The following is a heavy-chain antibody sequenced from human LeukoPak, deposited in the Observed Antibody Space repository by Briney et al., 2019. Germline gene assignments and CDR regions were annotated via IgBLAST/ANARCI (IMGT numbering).Heavy chain of an antibody. Sequence: GGSLRLSCATSGFTFDDYAMHWVRQTPGKGLEWVSGINWNSDKIAYADSVKGRFTISRDNAKNSLYLQMNGLRSEDTALYYCGKDMLKKSDYPSFDSWGQGTQVTVSS. CDR1: GFTFDDYA. CDR2: INWNSDKI. D-gene: IGHD3-16*01. CDR3: GKDMLKKSDYPSFDS. J-gene: IGHJ4*02. V-gene: IGHV3-9*01.